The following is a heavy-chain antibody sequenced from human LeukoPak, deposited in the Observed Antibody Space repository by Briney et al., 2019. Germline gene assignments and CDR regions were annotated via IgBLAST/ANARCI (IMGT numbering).Heavy chain of an antibody. D-gene: IGHD6-13*01. J-gene: IGHJ4*02. CDR3: AKDYEYNSNTWYFH. CDR1: GFSFRSYA. V-gene: IGHV3-30*04. CDR2: VSSDGSNK. Sequence: PGGSLRLSCAASGFSFRSYAMHWVRQAPGKGLEWVAVVSSDGSNKYYADSVKGRFTISRDNSKNTVYLQMNSLRAEDTAVYYCAKDYEYNSNTWYFHWGRGTLVSVSS.